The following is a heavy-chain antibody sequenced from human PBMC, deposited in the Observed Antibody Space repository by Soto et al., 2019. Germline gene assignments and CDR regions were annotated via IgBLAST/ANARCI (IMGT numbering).Heavy chain of an antibody. CDR1: GFSLSTSGVG. D-gene: IGHD1-1*01. J-gene: IGHJ4*02. Sequence: GPTLVNPTQTLTLTCTFSGFSLSTSGVGVGWLRQPPGEALESLAIIYWDDDKRYNPSLKTRLTIAKDTSKNQVVLTMSNMDPVDTATYYCAHRRGPYSNWNDGDFDYWGQGTRVTVSS. CDR3: AHRRGPYSNWNDGDFDY. V-gene: IGHV2-5*02. CDR2: IYWDDDK.